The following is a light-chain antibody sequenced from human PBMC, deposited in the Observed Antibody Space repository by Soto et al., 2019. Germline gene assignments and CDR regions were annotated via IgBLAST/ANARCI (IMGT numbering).Light chain of an antibody. V-gene: IGLV1-47*01. CDR3: ASWDYSLSGFV. J-gene: IGLJ1*01. CDR1: TSNIAHNY. CDR2: RSD. Sequence: QSVLTQPHSASGTPGQRVTISCSGSTSNIAHNYVCWYQQLPGSTPTLLIQRSDQRPSGVPDRFSGSKSGTSASLTIGGLRSEDEADYYCASWDYSLSGFVFGTGTKLTVL.